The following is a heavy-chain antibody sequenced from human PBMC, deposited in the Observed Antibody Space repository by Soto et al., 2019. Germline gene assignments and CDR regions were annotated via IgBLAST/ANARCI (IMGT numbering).Heavy chain of an antibody. J-gene: IGHJ6*02. CDR3: TELGVAYYYYGMDV. V-gene: IGHV3-15*07. CDR2: IKSKTDGGTT. CDR1: GFTFSNAW. Sequence: GGSLRLSCAASGFTFSNAWMNWVRQAPGKGLEWVGRIKSKTDGGTTDYAAPVKGRFTISRDDSKNTLYLQMNSLKTEDTAVYYCTELGVAYYYYGMDVWGQGTTVTVSS. D-gene: IGHD7-27*01.